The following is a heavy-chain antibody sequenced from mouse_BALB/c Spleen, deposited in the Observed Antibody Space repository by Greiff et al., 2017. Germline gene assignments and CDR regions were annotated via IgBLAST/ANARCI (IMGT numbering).Heavy chain of an antibody. Sequence: EVKLVESGGGLVQPGGSLKLSCAASGFDFSRYWMSWVRQAPGKGLEWIGEINPDSSTINYTPSLKDKFIISRDNAKNTLYLQMSKVRSEDTALYYCTRWGSSYAMDYWGQGTSVTVSS. CDR1: GFDFSRYW. V-gene: IGHV4-1*02. CDR2: INPDSSTI. J-gene: IGHJ4*01. D-gene: IGHD1-1*01. CDR3: TRWGSSYAMDY.